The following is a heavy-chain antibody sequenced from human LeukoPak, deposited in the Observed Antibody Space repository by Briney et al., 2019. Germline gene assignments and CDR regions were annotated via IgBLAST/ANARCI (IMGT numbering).Heavy chain of an antibody. J-gene: IGHJ4*02. CDR2: IIPIFGTA. CDR3: ARGLRIFGVVTGFDY. D-gene: IGHD3-3*01. CDR1: GGTFSSYT. V-gene: IGHV1-69*13. Sequence: SVKVSCKASGGTFSSYTISWVRQAPGQGLEWMGGIIPIFGTANYAQKFQGRVTITADESTSAAYMELSSLRSEDTAVYYCARGLRIFGVVTGFDYWGQGTLVTVSS.